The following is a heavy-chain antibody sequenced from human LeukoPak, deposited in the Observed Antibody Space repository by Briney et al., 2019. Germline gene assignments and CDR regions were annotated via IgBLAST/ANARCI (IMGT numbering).Heavy chain of an antibody. CDR2: ISWNSGSI. CDR3: AKEGGSSGWYLSWFDP. CDR1: GFTFDDYA. D-gene: IGHD6-19*01. J-gene: IGHJ5*02. V-gene: IGHV3-9*01. Sequence: GGSLRLSCAASGFTFDDYAMHWVRQAPGKGLEWVSGISWNSGSIGYADSVKGRFTISRDNAENSLYLQMNSLRAEDTALYYCAKEGGSSGWYLSWFDPWGQGTLVTVSS.